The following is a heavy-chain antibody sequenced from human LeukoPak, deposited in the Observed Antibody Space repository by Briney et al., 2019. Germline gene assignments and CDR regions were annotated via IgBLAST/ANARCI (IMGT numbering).Heavy chain of an antibody. CDR1: GGSISSYY. D-gene: IGHD4-17*01. V-gene: IGHV4-4*07. Sequence: SETLSLTCTVSGGSISSYYWSWIRPPAGKGLEWIGRIYTSGSTNYNPSLKSRVTMSIDTSKNQFSLKLSSVTAADTAVYYCARVPTVTFFDYWGQGTLVTVSS. J-gene: IGHJ4*02. CDR2: IYTSGST. CDR3: ARVPTVTFFDY.